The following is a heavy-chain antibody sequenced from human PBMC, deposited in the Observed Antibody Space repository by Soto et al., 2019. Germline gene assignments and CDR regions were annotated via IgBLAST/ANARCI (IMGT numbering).Heavy chain of an antibody. Sequence: ASVKVSCKASGGTFSSYTISWVRQAPGQGLEWMGRIIPILGIANYAQKFQGRVTITADKSTSTAYMELSSLRSEDTAVYYCASGMTKSSQLDYWGQGTLVTVSS. J-gene: IGHJ4*02. D-gene: IGHD1-20*01. V-gene: IGHV1-69*02. CDR1: GGTFSSYT. CDR2: IIPILGIA. CDR3: ASGMTKSSQLDY.